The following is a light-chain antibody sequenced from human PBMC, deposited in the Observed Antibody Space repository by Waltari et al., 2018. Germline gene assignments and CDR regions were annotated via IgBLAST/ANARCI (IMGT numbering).Light chain of an antibody. CDR2: AAS. CDR3: QQYSSAPIT. Sequence: DIQMTQSPSSLSASVGDRVTITCRASHGITNYLAWYQQKPGKVPKARIFAASTLQSGVPSRFSASGSGTDFTLTVSSLQPEDVATYYCQQYSSAPITFGQGTRLEIK. J-gene: IGKJ5*01. V-gene: IGKV1-27*01. CDR1: HGITNY.